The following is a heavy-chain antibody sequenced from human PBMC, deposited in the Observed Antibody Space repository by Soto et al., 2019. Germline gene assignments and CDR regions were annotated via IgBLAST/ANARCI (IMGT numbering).Heavy chain of an antibody. J-gene: IGHJ4*02. CDR3: AKTTAFGY. V-gene: IGHV3-7*01. CDR1: GFTFSDYW. CDR2: IKQDGSDL. D-gene: IGHD1-7*01. Sequence: GGSLRLSCAASGFTFSDYWMSWVRQAPGKGLEWVANIKQDGSDLHYEESVKGRFTISRDNAKNSLYLQMDSLRGEDTALYYCAKTTAFGYWGQGTLVTVSS.